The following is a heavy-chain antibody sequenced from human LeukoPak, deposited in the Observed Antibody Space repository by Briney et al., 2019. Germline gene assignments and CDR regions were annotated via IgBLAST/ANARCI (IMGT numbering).Heavy chain of an antibody. D-gene: IGHD5-12*01. CDR2: IYPGDSDT. V-gene: IGHV5-51*01. Sequence: GESLKISWKGSDYSFTSFWIGWVGQLPGKGLEWMGIIYPGDSDTRYSPSFQGQDTISADKSISTAYLQWSSLKASDTAMYYCARPNRGYVYFDYWGQGTLVTVSS. J-gene: IGHJ4*02. CDR3: ARPNRGYVYFDY. CDR1: DYSFTSFW.